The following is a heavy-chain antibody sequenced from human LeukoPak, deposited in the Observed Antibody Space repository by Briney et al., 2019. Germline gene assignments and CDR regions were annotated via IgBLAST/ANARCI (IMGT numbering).Heavy chain of an antibody. V-gene: IGHV3-23*01. J-gene: IGHJ4*02. Sequence: PGGSLRLSCAASGFTFSSYAMTWVRQAPGKGLEWVSSISGSDGSTYYADSVMGRFTISRDNSKNKLYLQMTGLRAEDTAVYWCAKDPWFYYETSGPNLGDWGQGTLVTVSS. CDR2: ISGSDGST. CDR1: GFTFSSYA. D-gene: IGHD3-22*01. CDR3: AKDPWFYYETSGPNLGD.